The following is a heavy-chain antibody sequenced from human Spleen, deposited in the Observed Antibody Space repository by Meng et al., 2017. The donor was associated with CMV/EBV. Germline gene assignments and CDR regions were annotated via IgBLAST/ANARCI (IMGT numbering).Heavy chain of an antibody. V-gene: IGHV3-7*01. CDR2: IKQDGSEK. Sequence: GESVKIACSASGFTFSSYWLSWVRQAPGKGLEWVANIKQDGSEKYYVDSVKGRFTISRDNAKNSLYLQMNSLRAEDTAVYYCARDGPSSNYPNWFDPWGQGTLVTVSS. J-gene: IGHJ5*02. CDR3: ARDGPSSNYPNWFDP. CDR1: GFTFSSYW. D-gene: IGHD4-11*01.